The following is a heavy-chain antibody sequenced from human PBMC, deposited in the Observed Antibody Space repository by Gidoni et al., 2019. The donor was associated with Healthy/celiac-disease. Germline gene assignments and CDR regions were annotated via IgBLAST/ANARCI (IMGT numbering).Heavy chain of an antibody. CDR3: ARPGYSSGWAPDY. J-gene: IGHJ4*02. CDR2: INHSGST. V-gene: IGHV4-34*01. Sequence: QVQLQQWGAGLLKPSETLSLTCAVYGGSFSGYYWSWIRPPPGKGLEWIGEINHSGSTNYNPSLKSRVTISVDTSKNQFSLKLSSVTAADTAVYYCARPGYSSGWAPDYWGQGTLVTVSS. CDR1: GGSFSGYY. D-gene: IGHD6-19*01.